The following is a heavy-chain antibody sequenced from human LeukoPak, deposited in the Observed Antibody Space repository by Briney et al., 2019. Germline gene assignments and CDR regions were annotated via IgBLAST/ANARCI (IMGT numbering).Heavy chain of an antibody. V-gene: IGHV4-59*01. CDR1: GGSLSSYY. CDR3: ARDPREFGLSYFDY. J-gene: IGHJ4*02. Sequence: PSETLSLTCTVSGGSLSSYYWSWIRQPPGKGLEWIGYISHSGSTNYNPSPKSRVTISVDASKNQFSLNLSSVAAADTAMYYCARDPREFGLSYFDYWGQGTLVTVSS. D-gene: IGHD3-10*01. CDR2: ISHSGST.